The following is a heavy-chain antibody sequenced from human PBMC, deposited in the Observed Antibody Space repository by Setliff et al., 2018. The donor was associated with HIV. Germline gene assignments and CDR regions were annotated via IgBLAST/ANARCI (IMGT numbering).Heavy chain of an antibody. D-gene: IGHD3-10*01. Sequence: PSETLSLTCTVSGGSISSYYWSWIRQPAGKGLEWIGRIYTTGITNYIPSLKTRVTISIDSSKNQFSLKLTSVTAADTAVYYCARTRGSGSYWGWFDPWGQGTLVTVSS. CDR1: GGSISSYY. V-gene: IGHV4-4*07. J-gene: IGHJ5*02. CDR2: IYTTGIT. CDR3: ARTRGSGSYWGWFDP.